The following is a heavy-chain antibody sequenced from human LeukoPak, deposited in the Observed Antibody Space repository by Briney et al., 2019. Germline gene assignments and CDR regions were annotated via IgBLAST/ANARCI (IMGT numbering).Heavy chain of an antibody. D-gene: IGHD4-17*01. J-gene: IGHJ5*02. CDR3: ARLDYGGYGWFDP. CDR1: GGSISRYY. V-gene: IGHV4-59*08. CDR2: IYYNGNT. Sequence: SETLSLTCTVSGGSISRYYWTWIRQPPGKGLEWIGYIYYNGNTNYNPSLRGRVTISLDTSKNQFSLNLSSVTAADTAVYYCARLDYGGYGWFDPGAREPWSPSP.